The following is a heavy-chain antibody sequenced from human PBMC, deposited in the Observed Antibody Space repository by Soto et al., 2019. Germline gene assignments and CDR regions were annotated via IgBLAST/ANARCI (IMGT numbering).Heavy chain of an antibody. CDR2: IYYSGST. J-gene: IGHJ4*02. CDR1: GGSISSYY. V-gene: IGHV4-59*01. D-gene: IGHD6-13*01. Sequence: SETLSLTCTVSGGSISSYYWSWIRQPPGKGLEWIGYIYYSGSTNYNPSLKSRXXXXXXXXXXXXXXXXXXXXXXXXXXXXXAXEVGGGGSSESDYWGQGTLVTVSS. CDR3: AXEVGGGGSSESDY.